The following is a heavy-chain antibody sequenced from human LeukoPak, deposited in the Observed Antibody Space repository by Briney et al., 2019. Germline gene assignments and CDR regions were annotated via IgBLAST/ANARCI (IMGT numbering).Heavy chain of an antibody. CDR1: GFTFSSYS. J-gene: IGHJ4*02. D-gene: IGHD5-12*01. CDR3: AKDRLSGYSGGIIDY. CDR2: ISSSSSYI. V-gene: IGHV3-21*04. Sequence: GGSLRLSCAASGFTFSSYSMNWVRQAPGKGLEWVSSISSSSSYIYYADSVKGRFTISRDNAKNSLYLQMNSLRAEDMALYYCAKDRLSGYSGGIIDYWGQGTLVTVSS.